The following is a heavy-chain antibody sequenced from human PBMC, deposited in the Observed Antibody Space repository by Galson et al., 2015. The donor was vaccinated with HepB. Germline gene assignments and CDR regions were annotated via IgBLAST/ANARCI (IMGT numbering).Heavy chain of an antibody. J-gene: IGHJ4*02. Sequence: SLRLSCAASGFAFSNYAMSWVRQTPGRGLEWVSGLSGSGGGIYYADSVKGRFTISRDNSKKTVSLQMNSLRAEDTAVYYCAKDGPGICTNGVCYSYFDSWGRGILVTVSP. CDR3: AKDGPGICTNGVCYSYFDS. D-gene: IGHD2-8*01. CDR2: LSGSGGGI. CDR1: GFAFSNYA. V-gene: IGHV3-23*01.